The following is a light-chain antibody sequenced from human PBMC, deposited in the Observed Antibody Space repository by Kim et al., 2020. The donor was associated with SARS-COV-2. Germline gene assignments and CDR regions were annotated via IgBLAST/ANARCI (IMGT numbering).Light chain of an antibody. CDR2: GAS. CDR1: QSISTY. J-gene: IGKJ1*01. CDR3: QQTYTTPR. Sequence: SASVGDRVTSTCRASQSISTYLSWYQQKPGKAPKLLMYGASSLQTGVPSRFRGSGSGTDFTLTISSLQPEDFATYYCQQTYTTPRFGQGTKVDIK. V-gene: IGKV1-39*01.